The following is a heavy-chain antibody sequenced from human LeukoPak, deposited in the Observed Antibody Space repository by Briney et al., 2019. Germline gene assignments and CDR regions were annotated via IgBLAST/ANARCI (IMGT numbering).Heavy chain of an antibody. CDR3: ARAGSSGSYHPEVYYYYMDV. CDR2: IIPIFGTA. V-gene: IGHV1-69*13. Sequence: ASVKVSCKASGGTFSSYAISWVRQAPGQGLEWMGGIIPIFGTANYAQKFQGRVTITADESTSTAYMELSSLRSEDPAVYYCARAGSSGSYHPEVYYYYMDVWGKGTTLTVSS. J-gene: IGHJ6*03. D-gene: IGHD1-26*01. CDR1: GGTFSSYA.